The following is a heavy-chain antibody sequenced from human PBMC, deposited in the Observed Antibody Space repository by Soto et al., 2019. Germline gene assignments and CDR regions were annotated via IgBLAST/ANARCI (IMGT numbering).Heavy chain of an antibody. CDR1: GGSISSSSYY. CDR2: IYYSGST. CDR3: AREGLGDPFSY. Sequence: SETMSLTCPVSGGSISSSSYYWGWIRQPPGKGLEWIGSIYYSGSTYYNPSLKSRVTISVDTSKNQFSLKLSSVTAADTAVYYCAREGLGDPFSYWGQGTLVTVSS. V-gene: IGHV4-39*02. D-gene: IGHD2-21*02. J-gene: IGHJ4*02.